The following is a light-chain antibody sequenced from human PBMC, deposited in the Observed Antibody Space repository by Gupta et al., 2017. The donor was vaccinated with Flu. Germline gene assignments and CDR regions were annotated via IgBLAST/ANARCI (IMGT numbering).Light chain of an antibody. CDR3: QVWASSTSWV. CDR1: KLGDKY. CDR2: HDA. Sequence: SYELTQAPSVSVSPGQTASITCSGDKLGDKYVCWYQQMPGQSPVLVIYHDAKRPSGIPERFSGSNSRNTATLTISGTQAVDEADYYCQVWASSTSWVFGGGTKLTVL. J-gene: IGLJ3*02. V-gene: IGLV3-1*01.